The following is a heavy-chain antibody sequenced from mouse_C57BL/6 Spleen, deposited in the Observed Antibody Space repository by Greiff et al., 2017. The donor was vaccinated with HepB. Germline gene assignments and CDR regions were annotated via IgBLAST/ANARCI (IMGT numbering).Heavy chain of an antibody. V-gene: IGHV1-22*01. J-gene: IGHJ2*01. CDR1: GYTFTDYN. Sequence: EVQLQQSGPELVKPGASVKMSCKASGYTFTDYNMHWVKQSHGKSLEWIGYINPNNGGTSYNQKFKGKATLTVNKSSSTAYMELRSLTSEDSAVYYCARDGNYFYYFDYWGQGTTLTVSS. CDR3: ARDGNYFYYFDY. CDR2: INPNNGGT. D-gene: IGHD2-1*01.